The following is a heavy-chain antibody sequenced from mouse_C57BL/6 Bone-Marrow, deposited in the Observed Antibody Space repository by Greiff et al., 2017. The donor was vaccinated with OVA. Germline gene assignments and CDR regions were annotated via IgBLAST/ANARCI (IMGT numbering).Heavy chain of an antibody. CDR1: GYTFTTYP. CDR2: FHPYNDDT. D-gene: IGHD2-4*01. J-gene: IGHJ3*01. V-gene: IGHV1-47*01. Sequence: QVQLKQSGAELVKPGASVKMSCKASGYTFTTYPIEWMKQTHGKSLEWIGNFHPYNDDTKYNEKFKGKATLTVEKSSSTVYLEHRRIMTDDSAVDYCARRGDYDGELFDYWGQGTRVTGSA. CDR3: ARRGDYDGELFDY.